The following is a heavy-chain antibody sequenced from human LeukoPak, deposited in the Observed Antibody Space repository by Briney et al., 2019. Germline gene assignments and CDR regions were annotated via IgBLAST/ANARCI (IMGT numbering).Heavy chain of an antibody. V-gene: IGHV5-51*01. CDR2: IYPGDSDT. Sequence: GESLKISCQGSGGSSRYKFSTYWIGWVRQMPGKGLDWMGMIYPGDSDTRYSRSFQGQVTISADKSLRTAYLQWRSLKASDTGIYFCARLGGPHSPFDNWGQGTRVIVSS. J-gene: IGHJ4*02. CDR1: GGSSRYKFSTYW. CDR3: ARLGGPHSPFDN. D-gene: IGHD2-15*01.